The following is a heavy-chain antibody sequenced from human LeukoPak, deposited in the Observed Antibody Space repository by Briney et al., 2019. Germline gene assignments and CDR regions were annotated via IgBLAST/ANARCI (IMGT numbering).Heavy chain of an antibody. J-gene: IGHJ4*02. CDR2: ISFDGSNK. Sequence: GGSLRLSCAASGFTFSSYAMHWVRQAPGKGLEWVAVISFDGSNKYYADSVRGRFTISRDNSKNTLYLQMNSLRAEDTAVYYCARTPSSAGYFDYWGQGTLVTVSS. V-gene: IGHV3-30*14. CDR3: ARTPSSAGYFDY. CDR1: GFTFSSYA. D-gene: IGHD6-6*01.